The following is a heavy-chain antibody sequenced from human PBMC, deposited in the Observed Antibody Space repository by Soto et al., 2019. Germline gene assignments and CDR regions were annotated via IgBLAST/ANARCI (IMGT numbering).Heavy chain of an antibody. CDR1: GGSISSSSYY. D-gene: IGHD3-10*01. CDR3: ARDKITRLFGY. Sequence: SETLSLTCTFSGGSISSSSYYWGWIRQPPGKGLEWIGSINHSGSTNYNPSLKSRVTISVDTSKNQFSLKLTSVTAADTAVYYCARDKITRLFGYCGQGTLVTVSS. J-gene: IGHJ4*02. CDR2: INHSGST. V-gene: IGHV4-39*07.